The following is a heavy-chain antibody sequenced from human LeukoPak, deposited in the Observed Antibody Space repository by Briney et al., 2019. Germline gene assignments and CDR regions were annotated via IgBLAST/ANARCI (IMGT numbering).Heavy chain of an antibody. V-gene: IGHV3-11*04. Sequence: GGSLRLSCVASGFTFSDYYMTWIRQAPGKGLEWVSYLSGSGYTIYYADSVKGRFTISRDNARNSLFLQMNGLKAEDTAVYYCVTESGWLFDYWGQGTLVTVSS. CDR2: LSGSGYTI. CDR3: VTESGWLFDY. J-gene: IGHJ4*02. D-gene: IGHD5-12*01. CDR1: GFTFSDYY.